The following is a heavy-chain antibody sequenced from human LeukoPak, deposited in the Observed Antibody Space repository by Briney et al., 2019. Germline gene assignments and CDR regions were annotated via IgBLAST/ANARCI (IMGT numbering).Heavy chain of an antibody. Sequence: SETLSLTCTVSGGSVSSSSYYWGWIRQPPGKGLEWIGSIYYSGSTNYNPSLKSRVTISVDTSRNQFSLKLSSVTAADTAVYYCARGPLQWLLLNGMDVWGQGTTVTVSS. CDR2: IYYSGST. J-gene: IGHJ6*02. V-gene: IGHV4-39*07. D-gene: IGHD3-3*01. CDR3: ARGPLQWLLLNGMDV. CDR1: GGSVSSSSYY.